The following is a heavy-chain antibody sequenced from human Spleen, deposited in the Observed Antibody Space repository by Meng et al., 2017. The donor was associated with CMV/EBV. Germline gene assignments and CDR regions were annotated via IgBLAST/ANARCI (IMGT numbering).Heavy chain of an antibody. D-gene: IGHD1-14*01. CDR3: ARRPLGSRAHLDY. Sequence: GSLRLSCTVSGGSISSSSYYWGWIRQPPGKGLEWIGEINHSGSTNYNPSLKSRVTISVDTSKNQFSLKLSSVTAADTAVYYCARRPLGSRAHLDYWGQGTLVTVSS. J-gene: IGHJ4*02. CDR2: INHSGST. V-gene: IGHV4-39*07. CDR1: GGSISSSSYY.